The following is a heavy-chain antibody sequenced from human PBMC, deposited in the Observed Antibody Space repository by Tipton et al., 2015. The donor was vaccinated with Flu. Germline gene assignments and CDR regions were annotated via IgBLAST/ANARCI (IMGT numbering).Heavy chain of an antibody. V-gene: IGHV4-38-2*01. CDR1: GDSIGSDYF. Sequence: TLSLTCSVSGDSIGSDYFWGWIRQPPGKGLEWIGSMSHSGRTYYNPSLKSRVTISADTWKTQFSLKLTSVTAADTAVYYCATTTYYYGSGSHDYWGQGTLVTVSS. J-gene: IGHJ4*02. CDR3: ATTTYYYGSGSHDY. CDR2: MSHSGRT. D-gene: IGHD3-10*01.